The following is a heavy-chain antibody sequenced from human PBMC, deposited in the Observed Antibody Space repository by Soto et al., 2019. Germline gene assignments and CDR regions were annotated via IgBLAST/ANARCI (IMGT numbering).Heavy chain of an antibody. CDR2: ISYDGNNE. J-gene: IGHJ4*02. CDR3: VRGGDDYIWGSSTLSKH. Sequence: QVQLVESGGGVVQPGRSLRLSCAVSGFTFSSYAMHWVRQAPGKGLEWVAIISYDGNNEYYADSVKGRFTISRDNSKSSLYLQMNSLRAEDTAVYYCVRGGDDYIWGSSTLSKHWGQGTLVTVSS. D-gene: IGHD3-16*01. V-gene: IGHV3-30-3*01. CDR1: GFTFSSYA.